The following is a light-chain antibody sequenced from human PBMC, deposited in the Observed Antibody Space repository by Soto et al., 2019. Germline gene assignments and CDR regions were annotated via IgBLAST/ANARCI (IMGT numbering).Light chain of an antibody. Sequence: EFLFPPCPGTRSSSPGARATLSCRASQSLTNSFIAWYQQKPGQAPRLLIYDTSSRATGIPDRFSGSGSGTDFTLTISRLEPEDFAVFFCQQYGTSEIIFGQGTRLEIK. CDR2: DTS. CDR1: QSLTNSF. CDR3: QQYGTSEII. J-gene: IGKJ5*01. V-gene: IGKV3-20*01.